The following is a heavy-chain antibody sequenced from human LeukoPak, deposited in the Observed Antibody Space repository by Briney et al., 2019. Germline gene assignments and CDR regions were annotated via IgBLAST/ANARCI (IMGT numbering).Heavy chain of an antibody. Sequence: GGSLRLSCAASGFTFSSYEMNWVRQAPGQGLEWVSYISSSGSTIYYADSVKGRFTISRDNAKNSLYLQMNSLRAEDTAVYYCARDRSGYYHWGQGTLVTVSS. V-gene: IGHV3-48*03. CDR1: GFTFSSYE. CDR3: ARDRSGYYH. J-gene: IGHJ5*02. CDR2: ISSSGSTI. D-gene: IGHD3-22*01.